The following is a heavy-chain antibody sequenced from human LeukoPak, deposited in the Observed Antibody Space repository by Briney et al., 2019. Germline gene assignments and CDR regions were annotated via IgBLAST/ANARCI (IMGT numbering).Heavy chain of an antibody. V-gene: IGHV1-46*01. J-gene: IGHJ4*02. CDR1: GYTFTSYY. CDR3: ARDLWLTTEGG. D-gene: IGHD4-17*01. CDR2: INPSGGST. Sequence: ASVKVSCKASGYTFTSYYMHWVRQAPGQGLEWMGIINPSGGSTSYAQKFQGRVTMTTDTSTSTAYMELRSLRSDDTAVYYCARDLWLTTEGGWGQGTLVTVSS.